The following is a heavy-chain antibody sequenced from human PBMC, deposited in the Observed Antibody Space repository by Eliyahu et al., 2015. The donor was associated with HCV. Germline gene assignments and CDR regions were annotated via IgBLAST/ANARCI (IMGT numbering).Heavy chain of an antibody. CDR2: VLGSGHNT. V-gene: IGHV3-23*01. CDR1: GFTFDTYA. CDR3: VKGYSSSWHWYFDL. J-gene: IGHJ2*01. Sequence: ELQLLESGGGLVQPGGSLRLSCVASGFTFDTYAMGWVRQAPGKGLEWVSTVLGSGHNTYYADSVKGRFTISRDNSKNALYLQVSSLRVEDTALYYCVKGYSSSWHWYFDLWGRGTLVTVSS. D-gene: IGHD6-13*01.